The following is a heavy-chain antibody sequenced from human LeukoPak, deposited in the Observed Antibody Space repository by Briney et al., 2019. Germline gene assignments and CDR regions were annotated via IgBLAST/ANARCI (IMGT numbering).Heavy chain of an antibody. D-gene: IGHD3-3*01. CDR2: INPSGGST. CDR1: EYTFTSYY. Sequence: ASVKLSCKASEYTFTSYYMHWVRQAPGQGLKWMGIINPSGGSTSYAQKFQGRVTMTRDTSTSTVYMELSSLRSEDTAVYYCARDLGSPYEETDYWGQGTLVTVSS. J-gene: IGHJ4*02. V-gene: IGHV1-46*01. CDR3: ARDLGSPYEETDY.